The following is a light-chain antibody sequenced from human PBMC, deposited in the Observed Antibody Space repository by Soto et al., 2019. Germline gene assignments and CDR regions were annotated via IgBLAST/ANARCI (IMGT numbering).Light chain of an antibody. Sequence: EILMTQSPGTLSLSPGDRATLSCRASQSVSTNYLAWYQQKPGQAPRLLIYGASNRATGIPDRFSGSGSGTDFTLTISRLEPEDFAVYYCQQYGSSGTFGQGTKVDIK. CDR3: QQYGSSGT. CDR2: GAS. J-gene: IGKJ1*01. V-gene: IGKV3-20*01. CDR1: QSVSTNY.